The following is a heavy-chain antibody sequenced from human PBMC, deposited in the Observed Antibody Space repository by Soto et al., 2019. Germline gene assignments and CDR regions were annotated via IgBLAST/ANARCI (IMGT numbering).Heavy chain of an antibody. CDR3: AKGDNLGPKTGYAFDP. CDR2: TYFRSKWYT. V-gene: IGHV6-1*01. CDR1: GDSVSSNTAS. Sequence: SQTLSLTCAISGDSVSSNTASWNWIRQSPSRGLEWLGRTYFRSKWYTDYAVSVKSRIIINTDTSNNQFSPQLNSVTPEDTAVYFCAKGDNLGPKTGYAFDPWGQGIMVTVSS. J-gene: IGHJ5*02. D-gene: IGHD5-12*01.